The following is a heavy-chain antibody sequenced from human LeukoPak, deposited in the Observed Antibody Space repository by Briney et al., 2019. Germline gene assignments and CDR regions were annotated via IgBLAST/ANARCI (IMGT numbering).Heavy chain of an antibody. CDR3: AKDSGNSGWYVGN. CDR1: GFTFSNYA. CDR2: ISASGAGT. D-gene: IGHD6-19*01. Sequence: GGSLRLSCAASGFTFSNYAMRWSRQAPGKGLEWVSSISASGAGTYYADSVKGRFTISRDNSKNTVYLQMNSLRAEDTAVYYCAKDSGNSGWYVGNWGQGTLVTVSS. J-gene: IGHJ4*02. V-gene: IGHV3-23*01.